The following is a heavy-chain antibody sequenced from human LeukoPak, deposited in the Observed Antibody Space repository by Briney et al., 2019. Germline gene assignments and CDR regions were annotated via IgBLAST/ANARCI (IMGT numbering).Heavy chain of an antibody. D-gene: IGHD6-19*01. CDR3: AKGSDSDSSGWPEGHYYYMDV. J-gene: IGHJ6*03. Sequence: GGSLRLSCAASEFTFSSFAMTWVRQASGKSLEWVSSITGSGDITYYADSVKGRFTISRDNSNKMLFLQMNSLRGEDTAVYYCAKGSDSDSSGWPEGHYYYMDVWGKGTTVTVSS. V-gene: IGHV3-23*01. CDR1: EFTFSSFA. CDR2: ITGSGDIT.